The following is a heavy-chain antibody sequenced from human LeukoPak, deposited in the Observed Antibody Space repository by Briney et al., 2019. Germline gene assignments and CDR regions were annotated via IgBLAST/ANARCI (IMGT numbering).Heavy chain of an antibody. J-gene: IGHJ4*02. D-gene: IGHD2-2*01. CDR3: AKDAAAYCSSTSCYQGDFDY. CDR1: GFTFSTYG. V-gene: IGHV3-30*18. CDR2: ISYDGTNK. Sequence: GGSLRLSCAASGFTFSTYGMHWVRQAPGKGLEWVAVISYDGTNKYYADSVKGRFTISRDNSKNTLYLHMNSLRAEDTAVYYCAKDAAAYCSSTSCYQGDFDYWGQGTLVTVSS.